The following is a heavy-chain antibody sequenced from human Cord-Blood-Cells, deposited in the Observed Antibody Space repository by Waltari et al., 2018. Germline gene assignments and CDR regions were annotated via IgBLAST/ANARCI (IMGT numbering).Heavy chain of an antibody. D-gene: IGHD3-3*01. J-gene: IGHJ3*02. Sequence: QVQLQQWGAGLLKPSETLSLTCAVYGGSFSGYYWSWIRQPPGKGTEWIGEINHSGSTHYNPYLKSRVTISVDTSKNQFSLKLSSVTDADTAVYYCARTKLRYYDFWSGYLDAFDIWGQGTMVTVSS. V-gene: IGHV4-34*01. CDR1: GGSFSGYY. CDR2: INHSGST. CDR3: ARTKLRYYDFWSGYLDAFDI.